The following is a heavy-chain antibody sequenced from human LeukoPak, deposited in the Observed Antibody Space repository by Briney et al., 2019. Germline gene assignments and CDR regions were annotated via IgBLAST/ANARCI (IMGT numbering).Heavy chain of an antibody. J-gene: IGHJ4*02. CDR3: AKDFYSGSYYEYGYFDY. CDR1: GFTFSSYA. D-gene: IGHD1-26*01. V-gene: IGHV3-23*01. Sequence: GGSLRLSCAASGFTFSSYAMSWVRKAPGKGLEWVSAISGSGGSTYYADSVKGRFTISRDNSKNTLYLQMNSLRAEDTAVYYCAKDFYSGSYYEYGYFDYWGQGTLVTVSS. CDR2: ISGSGGST.